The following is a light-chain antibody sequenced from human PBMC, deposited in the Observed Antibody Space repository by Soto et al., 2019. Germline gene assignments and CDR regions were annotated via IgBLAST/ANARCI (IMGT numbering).Light chain of an antibody. V-gene: IGLV2-8*01. Sequence: QSALTRPPSASGSPGQSVTISCTGSSSDVGGYNFVSWYQQHPGKAPKLIIYDVSERPSGVPDRFSGSKSGNTASLTVSGLQADDEADYYCSSYAGTNIPVVFGGGTKVTVL. CDR3: SSYAGTNIPVV. J-gene: IGLJ2*01. CDR1: SSDVGGYNF. CDR2: DVS.